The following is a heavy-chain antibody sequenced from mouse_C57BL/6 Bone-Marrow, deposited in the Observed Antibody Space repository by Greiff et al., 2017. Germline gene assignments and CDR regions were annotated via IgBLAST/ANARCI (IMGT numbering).Heavy chain of an antibody. CDR1: GFTFSSYA. Sequence: EVKVVESGGGLVKPGGSLKLSCAASGFTFSSYAMSWVRQTPEKRLEWVATFSAGGSYTYYPDNVKGRFTISRDNAKNNLYLQMLHLKSEDTAVYYCARDGSYYGYAMDYWGQGTSVTVSS. V-gene: IGHV5-4*01. CDR3: ARDGSYYGYAMDY. D-gene: IGHD2-14*01. J-gene: IGHJ4*01. CDR2: FSAGGSYT.